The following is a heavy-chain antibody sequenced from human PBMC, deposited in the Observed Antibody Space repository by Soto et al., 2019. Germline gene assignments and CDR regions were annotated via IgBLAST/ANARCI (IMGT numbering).Heavy chain of an antibody. V-gene: IGHV3-33*01. CDR3: ARDLRITIFGVVTDFDY. J-gene: IGHJ4*02. D-gene: IGHD3-3*01. CDR2: IWYDGSNK. CDR1: GFTFSSYS. Sequence: QVQLVESGGGVVQPGRSLRLSCAASGFTFSSYSMHWVRQAPGKGLEWVAVIWYDGSNKYYADSVKGRFTISRDNSKNTLYLQMNSLGAEDTAVYYCARDLRITIFGVVTDFDYWGQGTLVTVSS.